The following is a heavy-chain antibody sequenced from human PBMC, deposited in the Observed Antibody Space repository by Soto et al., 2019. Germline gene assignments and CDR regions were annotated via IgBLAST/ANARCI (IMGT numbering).Heavy chain of an antibody. CDR3: AKGHYSSILYKGDWFDP. CDR2: ISDSGSST. D-gene: IGHD6-13*01. CDR1: GFTFSSYV. J-gene: IGHJ5*02. Sequence: GGSLRLSCAASGFTFSSYVMNWVRQAPGKGLEWVSGISDSGSSTSYADSVKGRFTISRDNSKNTLFLQMNSLRAEDTAVYYCAKGHYSSILYKGDWFDPWGQGTLVTVSS. V-gene: IGHV3-23*01.